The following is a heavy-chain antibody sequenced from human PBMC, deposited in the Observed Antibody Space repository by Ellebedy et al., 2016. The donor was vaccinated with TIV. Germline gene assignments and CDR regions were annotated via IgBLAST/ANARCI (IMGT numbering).Heavy chain of an antibody. CDR3: AKGLGIVATIDY. CDR1: GGTFSSYA. V-gene: IGHV1-69*13. D-gene: IGHD5-12*01. J-gene: IGHJ4*02. Sequence: SVKVSXXASGGTFSSYAISWVRQAPGQGLEWMGGIIPIFGTANYAQKFQGRVTITADESTSTAYMELSSLRSEDTAVYYCAKGLGIVATIDYWGQGTLVTVSS. CDR2: IIPIFGTA.